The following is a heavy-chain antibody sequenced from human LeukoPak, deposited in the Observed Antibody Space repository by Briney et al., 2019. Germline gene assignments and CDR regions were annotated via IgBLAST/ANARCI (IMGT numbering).Heavy chain of an antibody. J-gene: IGHJ6*03. Sequence: GESLQISCKGSGYSFTSYWIGWVRQMPGKGLEWMGIIYPGDSDTRYSPSFQGQVTISADKSISTAYLQWSSLKASDTAMYYCARASTRRITMIPPPRHYYYMDVWGKGTTVTVSS. CDR2: IYPGDSDT. V-gene: IGHV5-51*01. D-gene: IGHD3-22*01. CDR1: GYSFTSYW. CDR3: ARASTRRITMIPPPRHYYYMDV.